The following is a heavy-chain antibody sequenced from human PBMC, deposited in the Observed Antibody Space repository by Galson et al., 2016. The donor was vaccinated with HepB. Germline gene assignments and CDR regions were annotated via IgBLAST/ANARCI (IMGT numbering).Heavy chain of an antibody. CDR3: AKHKGVETAIFDY. CDR2: VIGSGGSK. Sequence: CAASGFTFNIYAMSWVRQAPGKGLEWVSSVIGSGGSKYFADSVRGRFTISRDNSKNTLYLQMNSLSAEDTAVYYCAKHKGVETAIFDYWGQGTLVTVSS. D-gene: IGHD2-21*02. J-gene: IGHJ4*02. V-gene: IGHV3-23*01. CDR1: GFTFNIYA.